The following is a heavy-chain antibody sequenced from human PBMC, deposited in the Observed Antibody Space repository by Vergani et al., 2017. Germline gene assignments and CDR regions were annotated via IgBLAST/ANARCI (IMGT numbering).Heavy chain of an antibody. D-gene: IGHD4-11*01. J-gene: IGHJ4*02. CDR3: ARVHDYSNYLGQFDY. CDR2: ISYDGSNK. Sequence: VQLVESGGGLVKPGGSPRLSCAASGFTFSSYAMHWVRQAPGKGLEWVAVISYDGSNKYYADSVKGRFTISRDNSKNTLYLQMNSLRAEDTAVYYCARVHDYSNYLGQFDYWGQGTLVTVSS. V-gene: IGHV3-30-3*01. CDR1: GFTFSSYA.